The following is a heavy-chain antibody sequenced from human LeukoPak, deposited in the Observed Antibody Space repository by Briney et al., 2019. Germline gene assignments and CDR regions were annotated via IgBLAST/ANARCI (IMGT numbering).Heavy chain of an antibody. CDR3: ARDAGYCSGSSCYYFDY. CDR1: GFTFSVYG. CDR2: IWYDGNNK. Sequence: PGGSLRLSCAASGFTFSVYGMHWVRQAPGKGLEWVAVIWYDGNNKYYADSVKGRFTISRDNSKNTLYLQMNSLRAEDTAVYYCARDAGYCSGSSCYYFDYWGQGTLVTVSS. V-gene: IGHV3-33*01. J-gene: IGHJ4*02. D-gene: IGHD2-15*01.